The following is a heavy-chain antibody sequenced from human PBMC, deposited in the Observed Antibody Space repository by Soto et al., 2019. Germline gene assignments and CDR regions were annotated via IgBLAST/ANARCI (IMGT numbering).Heavy chain of an antibody. V-gene: IGHV4-4*07. CDR2: ISNGGTT. Sequence: PPETLSRTCSISGASIRDNYWSWLRQSAGKGLEFIGRISNGGTTYYTSSLKSRVTMSLDTSKTHFYLKLTTVTDADAPVYYCATKGDYGGWFDPWGQGTLVTVSS. D-gene: IGHD3-10*01. J-gene: IGHJ5*02. CDR1: GASIRDNY. CDR3: ATKGDYGGWFDP.